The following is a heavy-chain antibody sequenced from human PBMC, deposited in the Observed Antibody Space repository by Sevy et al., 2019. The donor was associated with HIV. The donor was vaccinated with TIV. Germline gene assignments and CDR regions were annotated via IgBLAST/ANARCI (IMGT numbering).Heavy chain of an antibody. D-gene: IGHD1-26*01. V-gene: IGHV4-61*01. CDR3: ARDSGTYPYYFDY. J-gene: IGHJ4*02. Sequence: SETLSLTWTVSGGSVSSGSYFWSWIRQPPGKGLEWIGYIHYSGSTNYNPSLKSRVTISVDTSKNQFSLNLSSVTAADPAVYYCARDSGTYPYYFDYWGQGTLVTVSS. CDR2: IHYSGST. CDR1: GGSVSSGSYF.